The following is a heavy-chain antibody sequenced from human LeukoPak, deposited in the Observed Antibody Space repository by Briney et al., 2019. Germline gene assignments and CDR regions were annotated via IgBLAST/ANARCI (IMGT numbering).Heavy chain of an antibody. CDR2: IYYSGST. D-gene: IGHD5-12*01. Sequence: SETLSLTCTVSGGSFSSYYWSWIRQPPGKGLEWIGYIYYSGSTNYNPSLKSRVTISLDTSKNQFSLKLSSVTAADTAVYYCVRAVGPVGGYDSPWAQGTLVTVSS. V-gene: IGHV4-59*01. CDR3: VRAVGPVGGYDSP. J-gene: IGHJ5*02. CDR1: GGSFSSYY.